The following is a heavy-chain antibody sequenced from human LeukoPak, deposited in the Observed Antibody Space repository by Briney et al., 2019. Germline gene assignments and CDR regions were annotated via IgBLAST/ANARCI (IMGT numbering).Heavy chain of an antibody. CDR3: ARVEVNWGSQTFDY. D-gene: IGHD7-27*01. Sequence: NPSETLSLTCSVSGGSMSNYYWTWIRQPPGKSLEWIGYIYESGSANYNPSLKSRLTMSVDTSKKQFSMKLNSVTAADTAIYYCARVEVNWGSQTFDYWGQGTLVTVSS. V-gene: IGHV4-59*01. J-gene: IGHJ4*02. CDR2: IYESGSA. CDR1: GGSMSNYY.